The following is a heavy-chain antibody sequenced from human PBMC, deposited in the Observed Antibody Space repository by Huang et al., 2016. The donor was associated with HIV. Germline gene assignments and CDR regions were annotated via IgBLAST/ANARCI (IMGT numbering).Heavy chain of an antibody. D-gene: IGHD5-18*01. V-gene: IGHV4-59*13. J-gene: IGHJ6*03. CDR3: ARWMDSYGLKYYYYMDV. CDR2: VYGDGRT. Sequence: VQLQESGPGLVKPSETLSLTCSVSGGSISSYNWNWIRQPPGKGLEWIGSVYGDGRTNPNPSLKRRITISVDTSKNEFSLKLRSATAADTAVYYCARWMDSYGLKYYYYMDVWGRGTTVTVSS. CDR1: GGSISSYN.